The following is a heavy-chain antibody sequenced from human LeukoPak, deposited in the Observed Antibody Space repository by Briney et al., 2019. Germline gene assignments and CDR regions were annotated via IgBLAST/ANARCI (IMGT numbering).Heavy chain of an antibody. CDR2: IYYSGST. Sequence: PSETLSLTCTVSGGSISSSSYHWGWIRQPPGKGLEWIGFIYYSGSTNYNPSLKSRVTMSVDMSKNQLSLKLSSVTAADTAVYYCAREDSSSWPFDYWGQGTLVTVSS. D-gene: IGHD6-13*01. V-gene: IGHV4-39*02. CDR3: AREDSSSWPFDY. J-gene: IGHJ4*02. CDR1: GGSISSSSYH.